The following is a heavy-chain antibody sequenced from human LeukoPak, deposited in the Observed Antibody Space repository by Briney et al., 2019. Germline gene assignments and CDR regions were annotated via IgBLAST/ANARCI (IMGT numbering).Heavy chain of an antibody. CDR3: ATKLPAAGRGFDY. D-gene: IGHD6-13*01. J-gene: IGHJ4*02. CDR2: IKQDGSEK. CDR1: GFTFSSYA. V-gene: IGHV3-7*03. Sequence: PGGSLRLSCAASGFTFSSYAMSWVRQAPGKGLEWVANIKQDGSEKYYVDSVKGRFAISRDSAKNSLFLQMNSLRAEDTAVYYCATKLPAAGRGFDYWGQGTLVTVSS.